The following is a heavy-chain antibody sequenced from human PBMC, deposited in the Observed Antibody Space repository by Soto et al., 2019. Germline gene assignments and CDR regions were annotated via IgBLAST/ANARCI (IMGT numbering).Heavy chain of an antibody. CDR3: ARDDDYEANAFDY. J-gene: IGHJ4*02. CDR2: IWNDGIRK. Sequence: GGSLRLSCAASGITFSRYGMHWVRQAPGKGLEWVALIWNDGIRKVYVDSVKGRFTISRDNSKNTLDLQMNSLRAEDTAVYYCARDDDYEANAFDYWGPGTLVTVSS. D-gene: IGHD3-22*01. CDR1: GITFSRYG. V-gene: IGHV3-33*01.